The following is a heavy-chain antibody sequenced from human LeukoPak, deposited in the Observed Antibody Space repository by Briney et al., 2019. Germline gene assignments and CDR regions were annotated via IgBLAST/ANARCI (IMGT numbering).Heavy chain of an antibody. V-gene: IGHV3-30-3*01. CDR2: ISYDGSNK. Sequence: GGSLRLSCAASGFAFSSYAMHWVRQAPGKGLEWVAVISYDGSNKYYADSVKGRFTISRDNSKNTLYLQMNSLRAEDTAVYYCAGSPYNWNYHFDYWGQGTLVTVSS. CDR3: AGSPYNWNYHFDY. J-gene: IGHJ4*02. CDR1: GFAFSSYA. D-gene: IGHD1-7*01.